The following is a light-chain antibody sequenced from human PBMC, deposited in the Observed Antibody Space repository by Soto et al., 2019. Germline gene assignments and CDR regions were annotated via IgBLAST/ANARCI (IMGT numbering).Light chain of an antibody. J-gene: IGLJ1*01. CDR1: SSDVGGYNY. CDR3: CSHAGSNSPYV. CDR2: DVS. Sequence: QFALTQPRSVSGSPGQSVTISCTGTSSDVGGYNYVSWYQKHPGQAPKLLIYDVSERPSGVPDRFSGSKSGNTASLTISGLQIEDESDYFCCSHAGSNSPYVFGSGTKVTVL. V-gene: IGLV2-11*01.